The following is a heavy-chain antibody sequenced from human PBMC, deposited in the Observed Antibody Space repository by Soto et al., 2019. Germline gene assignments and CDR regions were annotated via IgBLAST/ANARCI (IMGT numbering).Heavy chain of an antibody. D-gene: IGHD2-8*01. Sequence: PGGSLRLSCAASGFTFSHAWMSWVRQAPGKGLEWVGRIKSESDSGTADTAAPVKGRFTISRDDSKNTLYLHMSNLKTEDTGVYYRATPLPGVITAGRDPFYYYGMDVWGQGTTVTVSS. V-gene: IGHV3-15*01. CDR3: ATPLPGVITAGRDPFYYYGMDV. CDR2: IKSESDSGTA. CDR1: GFTFSHAW. J-gene: IGHJ6*02.